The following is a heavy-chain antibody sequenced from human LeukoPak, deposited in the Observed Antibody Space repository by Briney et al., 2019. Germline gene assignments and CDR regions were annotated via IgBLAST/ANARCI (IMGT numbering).Heavy chain of an antibody. CDR1: GFAFSDYW. D-gene: IGHD6-19*01. CDR3: TRSLVAGTVDYYYYGMDV. Sequence: GGSLRLSFAASGFAFSDYWMTWVRQAPGKGLEWVANIKQDGSEKYYVDSVKGRFTISRDNAKNSLHLQMNSLRAEDTAVYYCTRSLVAGTVDYYYYGMDVWGQGTTVTVSS. CDR2: IKQDGSEK. V-gene: IGHV3-7*01. J-gene: IGHJ6*02.